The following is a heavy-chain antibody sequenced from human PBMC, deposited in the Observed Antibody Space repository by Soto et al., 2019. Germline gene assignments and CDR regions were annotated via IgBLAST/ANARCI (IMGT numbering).Heavy chain of an antibody. D-gene: IGHD3-3*01. V-gene: IGHV1-46*01. CDR3: ARVGGYRKANTIFGVVINDDAFDI. Sequence: GAAVKCSFKASVYTFTSYYMHWLRQAPGQVLDWMGIINPSGGSTSYAQKFQGRVTMTRDTSTSTVYMELSSLRSEDTAVYYCARVGGYRKANTIFGVVINDDAFDIWG. CDR1: VYTFTSYY. CDR2: INPSGGST. J-gene: IGHJ3*02.